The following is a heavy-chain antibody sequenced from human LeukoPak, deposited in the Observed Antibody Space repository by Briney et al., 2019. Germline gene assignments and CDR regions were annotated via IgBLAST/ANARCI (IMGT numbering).Heavy chain of an antibody. J-gene: IGHJ4*02. CDR3: AIITMVRGVIPY. Sequence: GGSLRPSCAASGFTFSSYGMHWVRQAPGKGLEWVAFIRYDGSNKYYADSVKGRFTISRDNSKNTLYLQMNSLRAEDTAVYYCAIITMVRGVIPYWGQGTLVTVSS. D-gene: IGHD3-10*01. CDR1: GFTFSSYG. CDR2: IRYDGSNK. V-gene: IGHV3-30*02.